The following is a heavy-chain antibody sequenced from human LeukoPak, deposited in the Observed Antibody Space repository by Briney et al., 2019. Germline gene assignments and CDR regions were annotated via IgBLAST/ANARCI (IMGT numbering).Heavy chain of an antibody. CDR2: FDPEDGET. CDR3: ARIKVRGAYRYFDY. CDR1: GYTLTELS. J-gene: IGHJ4*02. Sequence: ASVKVSCKVSGYTLTELSMHWVRQAPGKGLEWMGGFDPEDGETIYAQKFQGRVTMTEDTSTDTAYMELSRLRSDDTAVYYCARIKVRGAYRYFDYWGQGTLVTVSS. D-gene: IGHD3-10*01. V-gene: IGHV1-24*01.